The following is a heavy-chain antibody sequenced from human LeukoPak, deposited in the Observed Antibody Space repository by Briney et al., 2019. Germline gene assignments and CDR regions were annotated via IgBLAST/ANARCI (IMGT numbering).Heavy chain of an antibody. V-gene: IGHV4-31*03. Sequence: SQTLSLTCTVSGGSISSGGSYWSWLRQHPGKGREWTGYIYYSGSIYNNPSLKGRVPISIDTSKNQFSLKLGSVTATDTAVYDCARELAYYGSEGLNWFDPWGQGTLVTVSS. D-gene: IGHD3-10*01. CDR1: GGSISSGGSY. J-gene: IGHJ5*02. CDR3: ARELAYYGSEGLNWFDP. CDR2: IYYSGSI.